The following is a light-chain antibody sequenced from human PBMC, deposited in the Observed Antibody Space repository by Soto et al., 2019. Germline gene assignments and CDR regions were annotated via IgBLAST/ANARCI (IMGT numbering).Light chain of an antibody. Sequence: IQMTQSPSSLSASVGDRVAITCRASQSISGYLNWYQQKPGKAPKLLIHTASSLRSGVPSRFSGSASGTDFTLTISSLQPEDFASYYCQQSYTFPRTFGQGTNVEVK. CDR2: TAS. V-gene: IGKV1-39*01. CDR1: QSISGY. J-gene: IGKJ1*01. CDR3: QQSYTFPRT.